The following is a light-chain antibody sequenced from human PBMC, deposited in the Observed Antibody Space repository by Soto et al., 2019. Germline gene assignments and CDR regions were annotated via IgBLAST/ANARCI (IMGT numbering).Light chain of an antibody. CDR3: QSYDSGLSGYV. Sequence: QAVVTQPPSMSGAPGQRVTISCTGSNSNIGAGYDVHWYQQLPGTAPQLLLYGNTNRPSGVPDRFSGSKSGASASPAITGLQADDEADYYCQSYDSGLSGYVFGGGTKLTVL. CDR1: NSNIGAGYD. J-gene: IGLJ2*01. CDR2: GNT. V-gene: IGLV1-40*03.